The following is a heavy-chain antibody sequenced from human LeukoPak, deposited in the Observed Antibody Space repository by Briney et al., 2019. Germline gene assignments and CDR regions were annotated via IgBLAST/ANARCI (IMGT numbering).Heavy chain of an antibody. CDR3: AREKTPTMIVVDHYSGGAFDI. D-gene: IGHD3-22*01. J-gene: IGHJ3*02. CDR2: ISAYNGNT. CDR1: GYTFTSYG. V-gene: IGHV1-18*01. Sequence: ASVKVSCKASGYTFTSYGISWVRQAPGQGLEWMGWISAYNGNTNYAQKLQGRVTMTTDTSTSTAYMELRSLRSEDTAVYYCAREKTPTMIVVDHYSGGAFDIWGQGTMVTVSS.